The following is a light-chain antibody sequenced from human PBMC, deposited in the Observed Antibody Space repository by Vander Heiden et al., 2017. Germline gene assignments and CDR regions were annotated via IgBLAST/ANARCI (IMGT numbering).Light chain of an antibody. CDR2: WAS. CDR1: QSLLSDSNNKNN. Sequence: VITDSPSFLAADLAERATFNCKSSQSLLSDSNNKNNLTWYQQKPGQPPKLLISWASTRESGVPDRFSASGSGTDFTLTISSLQAEDVAVYFCQQVFSSPLTFGGGTKVEI. J-gene: IGKJ4*01. V-gene: IGKV4-1*01. CDR3: QQVFSSPLT.